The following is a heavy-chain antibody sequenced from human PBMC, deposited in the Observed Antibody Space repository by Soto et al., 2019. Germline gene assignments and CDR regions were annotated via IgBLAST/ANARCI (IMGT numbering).Heavy chain of an antibody. CDR3: TTGSYDSSNFHKPEFDS. D-gene: IGHD3-22*01. Sequence: ASVKVSCKVSGHTLNELSMHWVRQAPGKGLEWMGGYNSEDAETIYAQNFQGRVTMTEDTSTDTAYMEMSSLTSKDTAVYYCTTGSYDSSNFHKPEFDSWGQGRMVTVSS. J-gene: IGHJ4*02. V-gene: IGHV1-24*01. CDR2: YNSEDAET. CDR1: GHTLNELS.